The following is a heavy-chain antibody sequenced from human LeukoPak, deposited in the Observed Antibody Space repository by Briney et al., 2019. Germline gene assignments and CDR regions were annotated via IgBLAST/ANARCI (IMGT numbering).Heavy chain of an antibody. V-gene: IGHV4-61*02. CDR3: ARDDSNYVGGYYYYNMDV. CDR1: GGSISSGSYY. D-gene: IGHD4-11*01. J-gene: IGHJ6*03. CDR2: IYTSGST. Sequence: SQTLSLTCTVSGGSISSGSYYWSWIRQPAGKGLEWIGRIYTSGSTNYNPSLKSRVTISRDTSKNQFSLKLSSVTAADTAVYYRARDDSNYVGGYYYYNMDVWGKGTTVTVSS.